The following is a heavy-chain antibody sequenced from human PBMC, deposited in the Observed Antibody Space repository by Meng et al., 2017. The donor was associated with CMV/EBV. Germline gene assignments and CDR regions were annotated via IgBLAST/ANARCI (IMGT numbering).Heavy chain of an antibody. J-gene: IGHJ4*02. V-gene: IGHV3-7*01. CDR1: GFTFSSYW. Sequence: LSLTCAASGFTFSSYWMSWVRQAPGKGLEWVANIKQDGSEKYYVDSVKGRSTISRDNAKNSLYLQMNSLRAEDTAVYYCAREPVSSYWGQGTLVTVSS. CDR2: IKQDGSEK. D-gene: IGHD3-16*01. CDR3: AREPVSSY.